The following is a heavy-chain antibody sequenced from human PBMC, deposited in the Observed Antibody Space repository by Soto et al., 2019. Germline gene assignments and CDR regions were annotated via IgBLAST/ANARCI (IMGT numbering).Heavy chain of an antibody. CDR3: AKDCNSGWPDDAFDF. CDR1: GFTFSSYA. Sequence: EVQLLESGGGLVQPGGSLRLSGTASGFTFSSYAMSWVRQAPGKGLEWVSAISGGGGYTYFAGSVKGRFTISRDNSKNTRYLQMNSLRAEGPAVYYCAKDCNSGWPDDAFDFWGQGTMVTVSS. V-gene: IGHV3-23*01. J-gene: IGHJ3*01. CDR2: ISGGGGYT. D-gene: IGHD6-19*01.